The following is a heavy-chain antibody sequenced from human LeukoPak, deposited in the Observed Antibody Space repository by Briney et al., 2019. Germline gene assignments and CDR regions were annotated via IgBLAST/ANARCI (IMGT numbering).Heavy chain of an antibody. J-gene: IGHJ4*02. V-gene: IGHV3-11*04. CDR1: GFTFSDYY. CDR2: ISSSGNTI. D-gene: IGHD6-19*01. Sequence: GSLRLSCAASGFTFSDYYMSWIRPAPGKGLEWVSYISSSGNTIYYADSVKGRFTISRDNAKNSLFLQMNSLRAEDTAVYYCARLGGSGWYLDYWGQGTLVTVSS. CDR3: ARLGGSGWYLDY.